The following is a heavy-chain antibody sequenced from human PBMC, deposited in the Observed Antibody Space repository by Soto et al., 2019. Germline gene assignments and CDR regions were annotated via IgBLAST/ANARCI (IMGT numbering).Heavy chain of an antibody. CDR2: ISSSGSTI. V-gene: IGHV3-48*03. J-gene: IGHJ4*02. CDR1: GFTFSSYE. CDR3: ARDRTTYYYDSSGYKFFDY. Sequence: GGSLRLSCAASGFTFSSYEMNWVRQAPGKGLEWVSYISSSGSTIYYADSVKGRFTISRDNAKNSLYLQMNSLRAEDTAVYYCARDRTTYYYDSSGYKFFDYWGQGTLVTVSS. D-gene: IGHD3-22*01.